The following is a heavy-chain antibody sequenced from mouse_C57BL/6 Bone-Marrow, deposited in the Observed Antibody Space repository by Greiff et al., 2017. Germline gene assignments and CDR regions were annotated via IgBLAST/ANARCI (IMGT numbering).Heavy chain of an antibody. CDR2: IHPNSGST. CDR1: GYTFTSYW. D-gene: IGHD1-1*01. V-gene: IGHV1-64*01. CDR3: ARSRYYGSSN. J-gene: IGHJ2*01. Sequence: VQLQQSGAELVKPGASVKLSCKASGYTFTSYWMHWVKQRPGQGLEWIGMIHPNSGSTNYNEKFKSKATLTVDKSSSTAYMQLSSLTSEDSAVYYCARSRYYGSSNWGQGTTLTVSS.